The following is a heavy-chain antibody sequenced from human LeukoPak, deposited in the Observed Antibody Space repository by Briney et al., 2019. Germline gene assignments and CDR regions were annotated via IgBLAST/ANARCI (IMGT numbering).Heavy chain of an antibody. CDR2: ISSSSSYR. J-gene: IGHJ3*02. CDR3: ARDRNTRITIFGVVLDAFDI. CDR1: GFTFRSYS. Sequence: NPGGSLRLSCAASGFTFRSYSMNAVRQTPAEGLEWVSSISSSSSYRYYASSGEGRFTISRDNAKNSLYLQMNSLRAEDTAVYYCARDRNTRITIFGVVLDAFDIWGQGTMVTVSS. V-gene: IGHV3-21*01. D-gene: IGHD3-3*01.